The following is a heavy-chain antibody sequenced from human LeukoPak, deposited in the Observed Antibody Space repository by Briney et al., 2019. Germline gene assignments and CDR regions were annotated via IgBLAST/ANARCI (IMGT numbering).Heavy chain of an antibody. CDR2: IYTSGST. Sequence: SQTLSLTCTVSGGSISSGSYYWSWIRQPAGKGLEWIGRIYTSGSTNYNPSLKSRVTISVDTSKNQFSLKLSSVTAADTAVYYCARVYGVGWFDPWGQGTLVTVSS. J-gene: IGHJ5*02. CDR3: ARVYGVGWFDP. V-gene: IGHV4-61*02. D-gene: IGHD2-15*01. CDR1: GGSISSGSYY.